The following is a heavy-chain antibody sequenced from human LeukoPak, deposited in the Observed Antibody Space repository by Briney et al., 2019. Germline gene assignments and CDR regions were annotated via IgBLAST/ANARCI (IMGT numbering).Heavy chain of an antibody. CDR1: GFTFDDYA. Sequence: GGSLRLSCAASGFTFDDYAMHWVRQAPGKGLEWVSGISWNSGSIGYADSVKGRFTISRDNAKNSLYLQMNSLRAEDTALYYRAKDMAWGVDEGSGIDYWGQGTLVTVSS. J-gene: IGHJ4*02. V-gene: IGHV3-9*01. D-gene: IGHD3-10*01. CDR2: ISWNSGSI. CDR3: AKDMAWGVDEGSGIDY.